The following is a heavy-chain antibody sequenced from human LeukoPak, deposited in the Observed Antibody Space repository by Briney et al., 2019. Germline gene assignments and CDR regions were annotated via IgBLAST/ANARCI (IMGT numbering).Heavy chain of an antibody. CDR2: IYSGGST. CDR1: GFTVSSNY. Sequence: PGGSLRLSCAASGFTVSSNYMSWVRQAPGKGLEWVSVIYSGGSTYYADSVKGRFTISRDNSKNTLYLQMNSLRAEDTAVYYCAREPPLLGGAFDIWGQGTMVTVSS. D-gene: IGHD1-26*01. V-gene: IGHV3-53*01. CDR3: AREPPLLGGAFDI. J-gene: IGHJ3*02.